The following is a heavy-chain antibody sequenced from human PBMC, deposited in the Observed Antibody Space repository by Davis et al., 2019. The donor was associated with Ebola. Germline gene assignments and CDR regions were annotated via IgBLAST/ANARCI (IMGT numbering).Heavy chain of an antibody. CDR2: IIPIFGTA. CDR3: ARGFYGDYVFDY. J-gene: IGHJ4*02. Sequence: AASVKVSCKASGGTFSSYAISWVRQAPGQGLEWMGGIIPIFGTANYAQKFQGRVTITADESTSTAYMELSSLRSEDTAVYYCARGFYGDYVFDYWGQGTLVTVSS. CDR1: GGTFSSYA. V-gene: IGHV1-69*13. D-gene: IGHD4-17*01.